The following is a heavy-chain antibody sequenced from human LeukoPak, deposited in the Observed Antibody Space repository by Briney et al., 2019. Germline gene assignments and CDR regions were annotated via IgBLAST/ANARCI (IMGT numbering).Heavy chain of an antibody. CDR3: ATIISHYFTSGSYHKGDAPFFAD. CDR1: GNRFTRSW. V-gene: IGHV5-51*01. Sequence: GESLKISCKGSGNRFTRSWIGWVRQMPGKGLEWMGSIYPDDSDTNYSPSFQGQVAMSVDKSISTAYLQWSSLKASDTAMYFCATIISHYFTSGSYHKGDAPFFADWGQGTLVTVSS. D-gene: IGHD3-10*01. CDR2: IYPDDSDT. J-gene: IGHJ4*02.